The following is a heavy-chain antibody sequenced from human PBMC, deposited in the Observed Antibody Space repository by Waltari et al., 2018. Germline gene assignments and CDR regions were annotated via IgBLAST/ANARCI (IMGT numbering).Heavy chain of an antibody. J-gene: IGHJ3*02. Sequence: GSTNYNPSLKSRVTISVDTSKNQFSLKLSSVTAADTAVYYCAREPRRVRDAFDIWGQGTMVTVSS. CDR2: GST. D-gene: IGHD6-6*01. CDR3: AREPRRVRDAFDI. V-gene: IGHV4-59*01.